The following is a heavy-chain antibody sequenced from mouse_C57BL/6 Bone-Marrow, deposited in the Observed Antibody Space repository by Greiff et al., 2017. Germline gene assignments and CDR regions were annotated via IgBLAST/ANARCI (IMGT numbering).Heavy chain of an antibody. CDR2: INPNNGGT. V-gene: IGHV1-26*01. CDR3: ARAIYYDYG. D-gene: IGHD2-4*01. J-gene: IGHJ4*01. Sequence: VQLQQSGPELVKPGASVTISCKASGYTFTDYYMNWVKQSHGKSLEWIGDINPNNGGTSYNQKFKGKATLTLDKSSNTAYMELRSLTSEDSAVYDCARAIYYDYGWGQGTSVTVSS. CDR1: GYTFTDYY.